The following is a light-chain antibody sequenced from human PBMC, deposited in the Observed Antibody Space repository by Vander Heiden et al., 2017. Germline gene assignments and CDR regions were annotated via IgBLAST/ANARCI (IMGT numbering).Light chain of an antibody. V-gene: IGKV3D-11*02. J-gene: IGKJ1*01. CDR3: QQLSNWHPGT. CDR2: DAS. Sequence: EIVLTQSPATLSLSPGERATLSCRASQSVSSYLAWYQQKPGQAPRLLIYDASNRATGIPARFSGSGTGTDFTLTISSREPEDFAVYYCQQLSNWHPGTFGQGTKVEIK. CDR1: QSVSSY.